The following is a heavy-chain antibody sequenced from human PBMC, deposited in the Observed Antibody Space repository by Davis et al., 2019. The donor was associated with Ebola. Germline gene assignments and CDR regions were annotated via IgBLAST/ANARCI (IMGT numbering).Heavy chain of an antibody. CDR2: VSSSGST. V-gene: IGHV4-59*01. CDR3: ARGKTYSVC. CDR1: GGSMSSYY. J-gene: IGHJ4*02. Sequence: MPSETLSITCTVSGGSMSSYYWSWFRQTPGKGLEWIGYVSSSGSTNYNSSLESRVTISVDTSKNQFSLKLRSVTAADTAVYYCARGKTYSVCWGQGTLVTVSS.